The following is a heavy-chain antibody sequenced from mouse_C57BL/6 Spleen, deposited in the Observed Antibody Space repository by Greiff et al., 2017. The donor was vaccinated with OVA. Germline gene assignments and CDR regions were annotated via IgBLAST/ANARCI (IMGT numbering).Heavy chain of an antibody. D-gene: IGHD3-2*02. V-gene: IGHV1-69*01. CDR3: ARQLRLRGEYFDY. CDR2: IYPSDSSP. Sequence: QVQLQQPGAELVMPGASVKLSCKASGYTFTSYWMHWVKQRPGQGLEWIGEIYPSDSSPNYTQKFKGKSTLTVDKSSSTAYMQLSSLTSEDSAVYYCARQLRLRGEYFDYWGQGTTLTVSS. CDR1: GYTFTSYW. J-gene: IGHJ2*01.